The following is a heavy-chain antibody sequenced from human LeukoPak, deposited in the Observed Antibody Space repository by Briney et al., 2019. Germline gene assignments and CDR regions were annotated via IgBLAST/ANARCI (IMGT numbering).Heavy chain of an antibody. J-gene: IGHJ5*02. Sequence: GGSLRLSCAASGFTVSSNYMSWVRQAPGKGLEWVSVIYSGGSTYYADSVTGRFTISRDNSKNTLYLQMNSLRAEDTAVYYCAKGVSLYSSGWYETWGQGTLVTVSS. D-gene: IGHD6-19*01. CDR1: GFTVSSNY. V-gene: IGHV3-53*05. CDR3: AKGVSLYSSGWYET. CDR2: IYSGGST.